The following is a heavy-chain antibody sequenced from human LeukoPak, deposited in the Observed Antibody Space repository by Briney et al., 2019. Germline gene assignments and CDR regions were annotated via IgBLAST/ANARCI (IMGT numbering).Heavy chain of an antibody. Sequence: GGSLRLSCAASGFTFSSYSMNWVRQAPGKGLEWVSSISSSSSYIYYADSVKGRFTISRDNAKNPLYLQMNSLRAEDTAVYYCARGKRSYDILTGYYDFDYWGQGTLVTVSS. D-gene: IGHD3-9*01. CDR1: GFTFSSYS. V-gene: IGHV3-21*01. CDR3: ARGKRSYDILTGYYDFDY. CDR2: ISSSSSYI. J-gene: IGHJ4*02.